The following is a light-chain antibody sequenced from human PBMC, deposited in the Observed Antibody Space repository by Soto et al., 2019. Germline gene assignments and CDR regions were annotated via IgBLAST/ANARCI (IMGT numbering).Light chain of an antibody. J-gene: IGLJ2*01. V-gene: IGLV2-23*02. CDR1: SSDVGSYNL. Sequence: QSALTQPASVSGSPGQSIPISCTGTSSDVGSYNLVSWYQQHPGKAPKLMIYEVSKPPSGVSNRFSGSKSGNTASLTISGLQAEDEADYYCCSYAGSSSVVFGGGTKLTVL. CDR3: CSYAGSSSVV. CDR2: EVS.